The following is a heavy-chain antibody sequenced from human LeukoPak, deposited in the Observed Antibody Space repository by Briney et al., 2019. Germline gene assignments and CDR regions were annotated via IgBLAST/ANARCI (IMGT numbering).Heavy chain of an antibody. Sequence: SVKVSCKASGGTFSSYAISWVRQAPGQGLEWMGRIIPIFGTANYAQKFQGRVTITTDESTSTAYMELSSLRSEDTAVYYCAGDPRDTAMVVDAFDIWGQGTMVTVSS. D-gene: IGHD5-18*01. J-gene: IGHJ3*02. CDR1: GGTFSSYA. CDR2: IIPIFGTA. V-gene: IGHV1-69*05. CDR3: AGDPRDTAMVVDAFDI.